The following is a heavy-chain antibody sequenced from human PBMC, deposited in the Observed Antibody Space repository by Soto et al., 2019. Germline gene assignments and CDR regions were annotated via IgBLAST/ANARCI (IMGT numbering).Heavy chain of an antibody. V-gene: IGHV3-11*06. Sequence: KTEGALKLSCAASGFTFSDYYMSWIRQAPGKGLEWVSYISSRSSNIDYADSVKGRFTISRDNANNSLYLQMNNLSADDTAVYYCARDTKMLAPLIYMDHWGRGTLVTVSS. CDR1: GFTFSDYY. CDR3: ARDTKMLAPLIYMDH. D-gene: IGHD3-22*01. J-gene: IGHJ4*02. CDR2: ISSRSSNI.